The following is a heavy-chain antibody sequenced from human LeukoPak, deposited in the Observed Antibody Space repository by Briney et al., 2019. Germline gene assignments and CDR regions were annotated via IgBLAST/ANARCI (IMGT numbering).Heavy chain of an antibody. CDR2: IIPIFGTA. CDR1: GYTFTSYD. CDR3: ARDWSGYSGYVPAY. D-gene: IGHD5-12*01. V-gene: IGHV1-69*13. Sequence: SVKVSCKASGYTFTSYDINWVRQAPGQGLEWMGGIIPIFGTANYAQKFQGRVTITADESTSTAYMEVSRLRAEDTAVYYCARDWSGYSGYVPAYWGQGTLVTVSS. J-gene: IGHJ4*02.